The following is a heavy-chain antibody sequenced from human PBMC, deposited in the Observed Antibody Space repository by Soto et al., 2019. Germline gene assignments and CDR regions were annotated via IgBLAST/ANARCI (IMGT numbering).Heavy chain of an antibody. D-gene: IGHD6-13*01. Sequence: GGSLRLSCAASGFTFSTYEFNWVRQAPGRGLEWISYISVSGNIIKYADSVKGRFTISRDNAENSLHLHMSSLRVDDTAVYFRVRDTMRASAAASLDYWGQGTQVTVSS. V-gene: IGHV3-48*03. CDR1: GFTFSTYE. J-gene: IGHJ4*02. CDR2: ISVSGNII. CDR3: VRDTMRASAAASLDY.